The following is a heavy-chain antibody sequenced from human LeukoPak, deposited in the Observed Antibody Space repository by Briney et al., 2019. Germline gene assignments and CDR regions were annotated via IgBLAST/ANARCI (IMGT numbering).Heavy chain of an antibody. D-gene: IGHD3-10*01. Sequence: GASVKVSCKTSEYTFTDYYLHWARQAPGQGLEWMGWINPHSGATNYAQKFQGRVTMTRDTSLSTVFVELNRLTSDDTAVYYCSRDQQVRGVILRGPFDYWGQGTLVTVST. J-gene: IGHJ4*02. CDR3: SRDQQVRGVILRGPFDY. CDR2: INPHSGAT. CDR1: EYTFTDYY. V-gene: IGHV1-2*02.